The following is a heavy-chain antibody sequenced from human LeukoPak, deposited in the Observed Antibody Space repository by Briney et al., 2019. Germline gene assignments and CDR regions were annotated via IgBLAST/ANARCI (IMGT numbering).Heavy chain of an antibody. J-gene: IGHJ4*02. CDR3: ARFSYYGSGSYSEAYFDY. D-gene: IGHD3-10*01. V-gene: IGHV4-59*01. CDR2: IYYSGST. Sequence: SETLALTGTVSGGSISSYYWSWIRQPPGKGLEWIGYIYYSGSTNYNPSLKSRVTISVDTSKNQFSLKLSSVTAADTAVYYCARFSYYGSGSYSEAYFDYWGQGTLVTVSS. CDR1: GGSISSYY.